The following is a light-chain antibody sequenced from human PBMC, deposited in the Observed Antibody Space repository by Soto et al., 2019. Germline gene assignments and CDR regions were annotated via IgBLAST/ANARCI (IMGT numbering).Light chain of an antibody. CDR2: STN. Sequence: QTVVTQEPSFSVSPGGTVTLTCGLNSGSVSASSHPSWYQQTPGQPPRTLVYSTNTRSSGVPDRFSGSILGNKAALTITGAQADDESDYYCSSYTSSSTLVFGGGTKVTVL. J-gene: IGLJ2*01. V-gene: IGLV8-61*01. CDR3: SSYTSSSTLV. CDR1: SGSVSASSH.